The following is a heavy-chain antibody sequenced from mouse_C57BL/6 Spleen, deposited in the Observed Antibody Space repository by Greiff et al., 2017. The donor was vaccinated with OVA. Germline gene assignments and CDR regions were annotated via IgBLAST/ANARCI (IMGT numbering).Heavy chain of an antibody. D-gene: IGHD2-5*01. V-gene: IGHV5-17*01. CDR1: GFTFSDYG. CDR3: AGKGHSSNWGYAMDY. CDR2: ISSGSSTI. Sequence: EVMLVESGGGLVKPGGSLKLSCAASGFTFSDYGMHWVRQAPEKGLEWVAYISSGSSTIYYADTVKGRFTISRDNAKNTLFLQMTSLRSEDTAMYYCAGKGHSSNWGYAMDYWGQGTSVTVSS. J-gene: IGHJ4*01.